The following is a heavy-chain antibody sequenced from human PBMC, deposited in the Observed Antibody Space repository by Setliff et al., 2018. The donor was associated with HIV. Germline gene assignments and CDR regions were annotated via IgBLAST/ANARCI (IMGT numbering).Heavy chain of an antibody. V-gene: IGHV3-11*01. D-gene: IGHD2-8*02. CDR1: GGSFSGYY. Sequence: LSLTCAIYGGSFSGYYWSWIRQPPGKGLEWVSYISSSGDTVYYADSVKGRFTVSRDNSKKTLYMVMDSLRAEDTAVYYCAKTAYYFNTGGPKGWFDPWGQGTLVTVSS. J-gene: IGHJ5*02. CDR2: ISSSGDTV. CDR3: AKTAYYFNTGGPKGWFDP.